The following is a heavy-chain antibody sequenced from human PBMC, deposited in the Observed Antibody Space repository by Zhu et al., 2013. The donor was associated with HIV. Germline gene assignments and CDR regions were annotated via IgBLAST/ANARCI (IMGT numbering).Heavy chain of an antibody. CDR3: ARGGEGGSERVNFDY. D-gene: IGHD2-21*01. V-gene: IGHV4-39*07. CDR2: IYYSGST. Sequence: QVQLQESGPGLVKPSETLSLTCTVSGGSISSSSYYWGWIRQPPGKGLEWIGSIYYSGSTYYNPSLKSRVTISVDTSKNQFSLKLSSVTAADTAVYYCARGGEGGSERVNFDYWGQGTLVTVSS. CDR1: GGSISSSSYY. J-gene: IGHJ4*02.